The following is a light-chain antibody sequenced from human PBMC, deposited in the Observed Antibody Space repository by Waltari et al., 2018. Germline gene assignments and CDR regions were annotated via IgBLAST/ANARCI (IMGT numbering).Light chain of an antibody. J-gene: IGKJ4*02. CDR2: GTF. CDR1: QTIRTTY. Sequence: EIVLTQSPGTLSLSPGEGATLSCRTSQTIRTTYLAWYQQKPGQAPTLLIYGTFTRATCIPDRFTGGGSGTDCSLTISSLEPEDFAAYYCQQYDISPLTFGGGTKVEIK. V-gene: IGKV3-20*01. CDR3: QQYDISPLT.